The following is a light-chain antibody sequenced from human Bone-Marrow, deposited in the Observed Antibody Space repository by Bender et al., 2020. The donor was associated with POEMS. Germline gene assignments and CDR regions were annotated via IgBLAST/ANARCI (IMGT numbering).Light chain of an antibody. CDR1: SSDVGSYNL. J-gene: IGLJ2*01. Sequence: QSALTQPASVSGSPGQSITISCTGTSSDVGSYNLVSWYQQYPGKAPKLMIYEVTKRPSGVSNRFSGSKSANTASLTISRLQAADEADYYCCSYAGRITFAVFGGGTKLTVL. CDR3: CSYAGRITFAV. V-gene: IGLV2-23*02. CDR2: EVT.